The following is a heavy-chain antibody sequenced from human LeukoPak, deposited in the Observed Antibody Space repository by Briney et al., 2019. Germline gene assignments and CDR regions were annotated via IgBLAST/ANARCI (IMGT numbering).Heavy chain of an antibody. CDR1: GYTFTSYD. CDR2: MNPNSDNT. J-gene: IGHJ4*02. CDR3: ARGRRGTTVTTFRLGQVFDY. Sequence: ASVKVSCKASGYTFTSYDINWVRQATGQGLEWMGWMNPNSDNTGYAQKFQGRATMTRNTSISTAYMELSSLRSEDTDVYYCARGRRGTTVTTFRLGQVFDYWGQGTLVTVSS. D-gene: IGHD4-17*01. V-gene: IGHV1-8*01.